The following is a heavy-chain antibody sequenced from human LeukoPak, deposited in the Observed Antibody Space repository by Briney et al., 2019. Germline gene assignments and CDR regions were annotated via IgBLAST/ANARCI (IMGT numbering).Heavy chain of an antibody. J-gene: IGHJ5*02. D-gene: IGHD6-13*01. Sequence: GGSLRLSCAASGFTFSSYWMSWVRQAPGKGLEWVANIKQDGSEKYYVDSVKGRFTISRDNSRNTLYLQMHSLGAEDTAVYYCAKDRAYISSWYGCSTPWGQGTLVTVSS. CDR2: IKQDGSEK. CDR3: AKDRAYISSWYGCSTP. V-gene: IGHV3-7*03. CDR1: GFTFSSYW.